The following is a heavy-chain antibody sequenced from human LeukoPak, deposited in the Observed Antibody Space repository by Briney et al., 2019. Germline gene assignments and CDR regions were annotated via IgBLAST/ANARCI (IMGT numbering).Heavy chain of an antibody. J-gene: IGHJ6*02. CDR1: GGSISSSSYY. D-gene: IGHD3-22*01. V-gene: IGHV4-39*07. Sequence: SETLSLTCTVSGGSISSSSYYWGWIRQPPGKGLEWIGSIYYSGSTYYNPSLKSRVTISVDKSKNQFSLKLSSVTAADTAVYYCARGGFYYDSSLDVWGQGTTVTVSS. CDR2: IYYSGST. CDR3: ARGGFYYDSSLDV.